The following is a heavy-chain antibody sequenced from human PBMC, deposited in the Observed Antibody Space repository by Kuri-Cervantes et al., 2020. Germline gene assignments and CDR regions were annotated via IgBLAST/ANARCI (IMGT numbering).Heavy chain of an antibody. CDR3: AKDVSLGAGTTWYYYYGVDV. CDR2: ISYDGSNK. J-gene: IGHJ6*02. V-gene: IGHV3-30*01. D-gene: IGHD1-1*01. Sequence: GESLKISCAASGFTFSSYAMHWVRQAPGKGLEWVAVISYDGSNKYYADSVKGRFTISRDNSKNTLCLQMNSLRVEDTAVYYCAKDVSLGAGTTWYYYYGVDVWGQGTTVTVSS. CDR1: GFTFSSYA.